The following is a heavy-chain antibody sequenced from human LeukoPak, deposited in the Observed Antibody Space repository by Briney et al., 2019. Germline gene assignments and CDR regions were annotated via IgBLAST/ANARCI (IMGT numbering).Heavy chain of an antibody. CDR1: GFTFSSYG. CDR2: IRYDGSNK. V-gene: IGHV3-30*02. Sequence: PGGSLRLSCAASGFTFSSYGMHWVRQAPGKGLEWVAFIRYDGSNKYYADSVKGRFPISRDNSKNTLYLQMNSLRAEDTAVYYCAKDGGGWLRLGVSYYYYYMDVRGKGTTVTVSS. D-gene: IGHD5-12*01. CDR3: AKDGGGWLRLGVSYYYYYMDV. J-gene: IGHJ6*03.